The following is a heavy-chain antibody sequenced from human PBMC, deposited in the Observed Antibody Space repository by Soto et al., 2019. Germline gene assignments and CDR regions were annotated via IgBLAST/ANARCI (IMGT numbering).Heavy chain of an antibody. Sequence: NLSCKASWDTMSLYAVGWVRQAHGQGLEWMGGIIPIFGTANYAQKFQGRVTITADESTSTAYMELSSLRSEDTAVYYCARGGPTNDYGGSYETEFDYWGEGTLVTLSS. CDR1: WDTMSLYA. CDR2: IIPIFGTA. D-gene: IGHD4-17*01. J-gene: IGHJ4*02. V-gene: IGHV1-69*01. CDR3: ARGGPTNDYGGSYETEFDY.